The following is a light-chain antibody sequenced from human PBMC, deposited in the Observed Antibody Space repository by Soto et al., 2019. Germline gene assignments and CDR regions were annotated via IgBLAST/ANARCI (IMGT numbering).Light chain of an antibody. CDR1: SSNIGAGYD. CDR2: SNS. CDR3: QSYDSSLSGSRV. Sequence: QAVGTQPPSVSGAPGQRVTISCTGSSSNIGAGYDVHWYQQLPRTAPKLLIYSNSNRPSKVPDRFSGSKSGTSASLAITGLQAEDEADYYCQSYDSSLSGSRVFGGGTKLTVL. J-gene: IGLJ2*01. V-gene: IGLV1-40*01.